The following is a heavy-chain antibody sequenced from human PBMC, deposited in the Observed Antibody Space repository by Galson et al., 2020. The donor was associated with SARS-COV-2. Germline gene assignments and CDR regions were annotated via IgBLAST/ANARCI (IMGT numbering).Heavy chain of an antibody. Sequence: ASVKNSCMASGYPFTNYVISWVRQATGQGLEWMGWTSAYYGNSNYAQTLKGRVTMTTDTSTSTAYMELRSLRSDDTAVYDCARGDPYYDSRNWFDPWGQGTLVTVSS. CDR2: TSAYYGNS. V-gene: IGHV1-18*04. CDR3: ARGDPYYDSRNWFDP. CDR1: GYPFTNYV. D-gene: IGHD3-22*01. J-gene: IGHJ5*02.